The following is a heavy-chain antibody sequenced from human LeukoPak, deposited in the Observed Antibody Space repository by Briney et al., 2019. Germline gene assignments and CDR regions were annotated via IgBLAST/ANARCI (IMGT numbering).Heavy chain of an antibody. CDR3: ADEPMAY. V-gene: IGHV1-46*01. CDR1: GYTFTNYY. J-gene: IGHJ4*02. D-gene: IGHD3-10*01. CDR2: IYPSGSST. Sequence: ASVKVSCKASGYTFTNYYMHWVRQAPGQGLEWMGIIYPSGSSTSYAQKFQGRVTMTRDTSTSTVYMELSSLRSEDTAVYYCADEPMAYWGQGTLVTVSS.